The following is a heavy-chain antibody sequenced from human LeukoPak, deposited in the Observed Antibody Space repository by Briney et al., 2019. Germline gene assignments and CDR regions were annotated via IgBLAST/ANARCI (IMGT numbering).Heavy chain of an antibody. V-gene: IGHV1-8*02. CDR2: MNPNSGYT. CDR1: GGTFSSYA. CDR3: ATISSGWHSDEY. Sequence: VASVTVSCKASGGTFSSYAISWVRQAAGQGLECMGWMNPNSGYTGYAQKFQGRVTMTRNTSINTAYMELSNLRSEDTAVYYCATISSGWHSDEYWGQGTLVTVSS. J-gene: IGHJ4*02. D-gene: IGHD6-19*01.